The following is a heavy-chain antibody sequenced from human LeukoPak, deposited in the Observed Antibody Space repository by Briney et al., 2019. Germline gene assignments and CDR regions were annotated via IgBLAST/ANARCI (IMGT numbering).Heavy chain of an antibody. V-gene: IGHV3-23*01. D-gene: IGHD2-15*01. CDR1: GFTFSNYA. Sequence: PGGSLRLSCTASGFTFSNYAMSWVRQAPGKGLEWVSTISGSDGSTYYADYVKGRFTISRDNSKNTLYLQMNSLRVEDTAIYYCAKGRGYCTSGSCYSDYWGQGTLVTVSS. J-gene: IGHJ4*02. CDR3: AKGRGYCTSGSCYSDY. CDR2: ISGSDGST.